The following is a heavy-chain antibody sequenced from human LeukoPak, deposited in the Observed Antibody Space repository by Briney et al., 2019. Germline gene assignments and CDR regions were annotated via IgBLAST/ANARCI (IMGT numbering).Heavy chain of an antibody. CDR3: ARSAPAVVVPAAMKKDAFDI. CDR1: GFTFSSYW. Sequence: GGSLRLSCAASGFTFSSYWMSWVRQAPGKGLEWVANIKQDGSEKYYVDSVKGRFTISRDNAKNSLYLQMNSLRAEDTAVYYCARSAPAVVVPAAMKKDAFDIWGQGTMVTVSS. J-gene: IGHJ3*02. V-gene: IGHV3-7*01. D-gene: IGHD2-2*01. CDR2: IKQDGSEK.